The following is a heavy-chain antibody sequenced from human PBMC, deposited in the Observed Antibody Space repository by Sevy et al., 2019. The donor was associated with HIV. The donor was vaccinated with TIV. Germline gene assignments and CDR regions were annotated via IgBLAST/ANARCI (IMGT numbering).Heavy chain of an antibody. J-gene: IGHJ3*02. Sequence: ASVKVSCKASGGTFSSYGISWVRQAPGQGLEWMGGFIPIFGTTNYAQKFQGRVTITADESTSTAYMELSSLRSEDTAVYYCARFYHDGIAVQAFDIWGQGTMVTVSS. D-gene: IGHD3-16*01. CDR2: FIPIFGTT. CDR3: ARFYHDGIAVQAFDI. CDR1: GGTFSSYG. V-gene: IGHV1-69*13.